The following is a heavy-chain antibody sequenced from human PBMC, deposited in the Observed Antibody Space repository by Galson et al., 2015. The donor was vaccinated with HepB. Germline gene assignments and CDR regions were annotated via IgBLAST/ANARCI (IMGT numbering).Heavy chain of an antibody. CDR2: IFYRGDT. J-gene: IGHJ4*01. V-gene: IGHV4-4*02. CDR1: GGSISSRNC. D-gene: IGHD2-2*01. Sequence: ETLSPTCAVSGGSISSRNCWNWVRPSPGQGLEWIGEIFYRGDTNYNPALRSRVTMSKDTSKNQFSLKLTSVTAADTAVYYCANLGYCGTDDRHSVYWSQGTLVTVSS. CDR3: ANLGYCGTDDRHSVY.